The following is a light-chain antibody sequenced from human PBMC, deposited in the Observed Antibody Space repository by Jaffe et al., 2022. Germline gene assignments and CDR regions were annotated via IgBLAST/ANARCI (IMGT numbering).Light chain of an antibody. CDR1: SLRSYY. CDR2: GKN. J-gene: IGLJ2*01. CDR3: NSRDSSGNHRHVV. V-gene: IGLV3-19*01. Sequence: SSELTQDPAVSVALGQTVRITCQGDSLRSYYASWYQQKPGQAPVLVIYGKNNRPSGIPDRFSGSSSGNTASLTITGAQAEDEADYYCNSRDSSGNHRHVVFGGGTKLTVL.